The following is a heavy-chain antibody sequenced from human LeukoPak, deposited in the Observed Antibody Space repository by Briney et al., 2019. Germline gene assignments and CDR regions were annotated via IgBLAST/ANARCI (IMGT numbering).Heavy chain of an antibody. V-gene: IGHV1-24*01. D-gene: IGHD3-16*01. CDR2: FDPEDGET. CDR1: GYTLTELS. Sequence: ASVKVSCKVSGYTLTELSMHWVRQAPGKGLEWMGGFDPEDGETIYAQKFQGRVTMTEDTSTDTAYMELSSLRSEDTAVYYCVTVSIVSGSYAFDYWGQGTLVTVSS. J-gene: IGHJ4*02. CDR3: VTVSIVSGSYAFDY.